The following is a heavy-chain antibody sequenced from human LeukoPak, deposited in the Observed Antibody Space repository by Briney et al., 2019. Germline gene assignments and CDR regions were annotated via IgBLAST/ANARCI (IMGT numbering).Heavy chain of an antibody. CDR2: IKQDESEK. Sequence: GGSLKLSCEASGFTFSSNWMSWVRQAPGKGLEWVANIKQDESEKYYVDSVKGRFTISRDNAKNSLYLQMNSLRAEDTAVYYCARAPPYYYDSSGYYYRMYYFDYWGQGTLVTVSS. J-gene: IGHJ4*02. CDR1: GFTFSSNW. V-gene: IGHV3-7*04. D-gene: IGHD3-22*01. CDR3: ARAPPYYYDSSGYYYRMYYFDY.